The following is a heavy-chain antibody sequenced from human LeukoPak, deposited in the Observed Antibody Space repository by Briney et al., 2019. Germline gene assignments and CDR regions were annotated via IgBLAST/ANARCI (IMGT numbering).Heavy chain of an antibody. V-gene: IGHV4-39*07. Sequence: SETLSLTCTVSGGSISSSSYYWGWIRQPPGKGLEWIGSIYYSGSTYYNPSLKSRVTISVDTSKNQFSLKLSSVTAADTAVYYCARGYGSGSYAPYYYYYYYMDVWGKGTTVTISS. CDR1: GGSISSSSYY. CDR2: IYYSGST. D-gene: IGHD3-10*01. CDR3: ARGYGSGSYAPYYYYYYYMDV. J-gene: IGHJ6*03.